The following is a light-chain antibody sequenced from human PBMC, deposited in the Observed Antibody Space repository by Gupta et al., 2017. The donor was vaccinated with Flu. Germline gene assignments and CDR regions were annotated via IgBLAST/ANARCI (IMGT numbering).Light chain of an antibody. Sequence: QFVLTQPPSVSGPPGQRVTISCTGSTSNIGAGYDVHWYQQVPGRAPKRLIFGNNNRPSGVADRFSGSKSGTSAALAIAGLQAEEEADYYCQSYDNSLSGSKVFGGGTKLTVL. V-gene: IGLV1-40*01. CDR1: TSNIGAGYD. CDR2: GNN. J-gene: IGLJ3*02. CDR3: QSYDNSLSGSKV.